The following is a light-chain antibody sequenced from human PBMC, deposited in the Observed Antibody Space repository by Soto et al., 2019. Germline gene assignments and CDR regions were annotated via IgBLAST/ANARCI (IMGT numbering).Light chain of an antibody. CDR2: AAS. V-gene: IGKV1-39*01. CDR3: QEYKSYST. Sequence: DIQMTQSPSSLSASVGDRVTITCRASQSISSYLNWYQQKPGKAPKLLIYAASSLQSGVPSRFSGSGSGTEFTLTINGLQPEDFATYFCQEYKSYSTFGPGTKVDIK. J-gene: IGKJ1*01. CDR1: QSISSY.